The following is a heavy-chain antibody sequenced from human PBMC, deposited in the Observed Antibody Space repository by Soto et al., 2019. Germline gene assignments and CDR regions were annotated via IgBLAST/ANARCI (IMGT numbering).Heavy chain of an antibody. CDR3: ARYYFDNSGYSNWFDP. CDR1: GGSISSGAYY. V-gene: IGHV4-31*03. Sequence: QVQLQESGPGLVKSSQTLSLTCTVSGGSISSGAYYWSWIRQHSEKGLEWIGYMHYSGIAYYNPSFTSRVTISVDTSKNQFSLKLSSVTAADTAVYYCARYYFDNSGYSNWFDPWGRGTLVTVSS. CDR2: MHYSGIA. J-gene: IGHJ5*02. D-gene: IGHD3-22*01.